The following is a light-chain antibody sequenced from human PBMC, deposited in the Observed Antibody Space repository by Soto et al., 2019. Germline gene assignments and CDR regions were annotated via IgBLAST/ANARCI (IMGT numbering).Light chain of an antibody. Sequence: EIVLPQSPGTMSLSPGESSTLSCRASQSVSSSYLAWYQQKPGQATRLLIYGASSRATGIPDRFSGSGSGTDFTLTISRLEPEDFAVYYCQQYGSSPRTFGQGTKVDIK. J-gene: IGKJ1*01. CDR2: GAS. CDR1: QSVSSSY. V-gene: IGKV3-20*01. CDR3: QQYGSSPRT.